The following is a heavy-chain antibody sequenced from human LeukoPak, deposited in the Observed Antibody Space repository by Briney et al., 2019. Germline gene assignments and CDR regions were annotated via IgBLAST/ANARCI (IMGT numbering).Heavy chain of an antibody. D-gene: IGHD6-19*01. J-gene: IGHJ5*02. CDR2: IYYSGST. V-gene: IGHV4-39*01. CDR1: GGSISSNSYY. Sequence: SETLSLTCTVSGGSISSNSYYWGWIRQSPGKGLEWIGSIYYSGSTYYNPSLKSRVTISVDTSKNQFSLKLSSVTAADTAMYYCARHGGWYRWFDPWGQGTLATVSS. CDR3: ARHGGWYRWFDP.